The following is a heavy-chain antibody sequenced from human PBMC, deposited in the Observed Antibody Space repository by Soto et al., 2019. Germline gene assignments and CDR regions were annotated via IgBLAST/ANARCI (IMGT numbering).Heavy chain of an antibody. CDR1: GITFTNYA. V-gene: IGHV3-23*01. Sequence: EVHLLESGGGLVQPGGSLRLSCAVSGITFTNYAMSWVRQAPGKGLEWVSTISIGGGNTYFADSVKGRFTISRDNSKKSLYLQMASLRAEDTTRYYCAKGRNDNNTSGFEYWGQGTLVTVS. D-gene: IGHD1-1*01. CDR3: AKGRNDNNTSGFEY. CDR2: ISIGGGNT. J-gene: IGHJ4*02.